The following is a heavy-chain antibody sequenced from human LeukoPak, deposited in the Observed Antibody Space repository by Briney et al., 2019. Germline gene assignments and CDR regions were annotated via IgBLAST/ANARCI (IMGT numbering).Heavy chain of an antibody. V-gene: IGHV4-34*01. CDR2: INHSGST. D-gene: IGHD3-16*02. Sequence: PSETLSLTCAVYGGSFSGYYWSWIRQPPGKGLEWIGEINHSGSTNYNPSLKGRVTISVDTSKNQFSLKLSSVTAADTAVYYCASRSQDYVWGSYRSPFDYWGQGTLVTVSS. J-gene: IGHJ4*02. CDR3: ASRSQDYVWGSYRSPFDY. CDR1: GGSFSGYY.